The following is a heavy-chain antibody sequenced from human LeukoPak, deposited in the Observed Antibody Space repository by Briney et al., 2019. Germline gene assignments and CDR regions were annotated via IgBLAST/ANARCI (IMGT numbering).Heavy chain of an antibody. Sequence: GGSLRLSCAASGFTFSSYSMNWVRQTPGKGLEWVSYIGTSSSIIYYADSVKGRFTISRDNAKNSLYLQMNSLRAEDTAIYYCSGQYSSSSVVDYWGQGTLVTVSS. V-gene: IGHV3-48*04. CDR2: IGTSSSII. J-gene: IGHJ4*02. D-gene: IGHD6-6*01. CDR1: GFTFSSYS. CDR3: SGQYSSSSVVDY.